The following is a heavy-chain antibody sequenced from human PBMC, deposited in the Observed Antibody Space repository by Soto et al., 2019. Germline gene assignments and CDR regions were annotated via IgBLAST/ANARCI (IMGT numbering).Heavy chain of an antibody. CDR3: ARVLVGATPVDY. V-gene: IGHV1-3*05. Sequence: QVQLVQSGAEEKKPGASVKVSCKASGYTFTSYAMHWVRQAPGQRLEWMGWINAGNGNTKYSQKLQGRVTITRDTSASTAYMELSSLRSEDTAVYYCARVLVGATPVDYWGQGTLVTVSS. CDR1: GYTFTSYA. J-gene: IGHJ4*02. D-gene: IGHD1-26*01. CDR2: INAGNGNT.